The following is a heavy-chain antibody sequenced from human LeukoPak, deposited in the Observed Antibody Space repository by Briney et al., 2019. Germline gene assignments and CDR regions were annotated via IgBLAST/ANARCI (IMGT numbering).Heavy chain of an antibody. CDR3: ATDRATQYFDY. V-gene: IGHV3-23*01. Sequence: GGSLRLSCAASGFTFSSYAMSWVRQAPGKGLEWVSSISGSGNRTYYADSVKGRFTISRDNSKNTLFLQMNSLRAEDTAVYYCATDRATQYFDYWGQGTLVSVSS. D-gene: IGHD2-15*01. J-gene: IGHJ4*02. CDR2: ISGSGNRT. CDR1: GFTFSSYA.